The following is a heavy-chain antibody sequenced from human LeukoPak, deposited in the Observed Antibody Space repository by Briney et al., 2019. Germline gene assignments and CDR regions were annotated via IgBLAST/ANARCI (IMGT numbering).Heavy chain of an antibody. Sequence: PSETLSLTCTVSGGSISGYFWTWIRQPAGKGLEWIGRIYSSGSTNYNPSLMSRVAMSVDTSKNHFSLNLTSVTAADTAVYYCAREGAAAGRGSDYWGQGTQVTVSS. J-gene: IGHJ4*02. CDR1: GGSISGYF. CDR3: AREGAAAGRGSDY. CDR2: IYSSGST. D-gene: IGHD6-13*01. V-gene: IGHV4-4*07.